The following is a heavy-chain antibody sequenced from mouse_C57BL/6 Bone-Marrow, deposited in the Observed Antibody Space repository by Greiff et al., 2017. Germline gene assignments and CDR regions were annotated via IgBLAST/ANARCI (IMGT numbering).Heavy chain of an antibody. CDR2: ISSGGDYI. D-gene: IGHD1-2*01. V-gene: IGHV5-9-1*02. CDR1: GFTFSSYA. CDR3: TITTAHYFDY. J-gene: IGHJ2*01. Sequence: EVQRVESGEGLVKPGGSLKLSCAASGFTFSSYAMSWVRQTPEKRLEWVAYISSGGDYIYYADTVKGRFTISRDNDRNTLYLQMSSLKSEDTDMYYCTITTAHYFDYWGQGTTLTVSS.